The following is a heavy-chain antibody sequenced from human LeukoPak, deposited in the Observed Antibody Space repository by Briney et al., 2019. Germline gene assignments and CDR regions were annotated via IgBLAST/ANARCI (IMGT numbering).Heavy chain of an antibody. Sequence: GGSLRLSCAASGFTFSSYAMSWVSQAPGKGLEWVSAISGSGGSTYYADSVKGRFTISRDNSKNTLYLQMNSLRAEDTAVYYCANGGCSGGSCFTFDYWGQGTLVTVSS. V-gene: IGHV3-23*01. CDR3: ANGGCSGGSCFTFDY. CDR2: ISGSGGST. J-gene: IGHJ4*02. CDR1: GFTFSSYA. D-gene: IGHD2-15*01.